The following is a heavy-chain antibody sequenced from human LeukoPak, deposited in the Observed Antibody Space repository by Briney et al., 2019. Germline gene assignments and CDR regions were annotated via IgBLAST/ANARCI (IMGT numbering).Heavy chain of an antibody. CDR2: ISGSGGST. CDR1: GFTFSSYA. CDR3: AKDRTSDY. Sequence: VGSLRLSCAAPGFTFSSYAMSRVPPDLGRRVEWVSAISGSGGSTYYADSVKGRFTISRDNSKNTLYLQMNSLRAEDTAVYYCAKDRTSDYWGQGTLVTVSS. V-gene: IGHV3-23*01. J-gene: IGHJ4*02.